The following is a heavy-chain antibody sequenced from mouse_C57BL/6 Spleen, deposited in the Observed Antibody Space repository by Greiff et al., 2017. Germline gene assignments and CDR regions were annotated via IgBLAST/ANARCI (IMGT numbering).Heavy chain of an antibody. CDR1: GYTFTSYW. Sequence: VQLQQSGAELAKPGASVKLSCKASGYTFTSYWMHWVKQRPGQGLEWIGYINPSSGYTKYNQKFKDKATLTADKSSSTAYMQLSSLTYEDSAVXYCAREDCDGSSLPAWFAYWGTGTLVTVSA. J-gene: IGHJ3*01. V-gene: IGHV1-7*01. CDR2: INPSSGYT. D-gene: IGHD1-1*01. CDR3: AREDCDGSSLPAWFAY.